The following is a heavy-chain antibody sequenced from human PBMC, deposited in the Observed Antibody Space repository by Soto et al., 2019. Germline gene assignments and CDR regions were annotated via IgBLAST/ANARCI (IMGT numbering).Heavy chain of an antibody. CDR3: ERHRFNDYYNTGDYDLEY. CDR1: GYTFTSYG. CDR2: ISGHNGNT. Sequence: GDSVQVSCKASGYTFTSYGISWVRQAPGQGPEWMGWISGHNGNTNHPQSLQGRITMTTDTSRNTVYMELRSLRSDDTAVYYCERHRFNDYYNTGDYDLEY. D-gene: IGHD3-22*01. V-gene: IGHV1-18*04. J-gene: IGHJ1*01.